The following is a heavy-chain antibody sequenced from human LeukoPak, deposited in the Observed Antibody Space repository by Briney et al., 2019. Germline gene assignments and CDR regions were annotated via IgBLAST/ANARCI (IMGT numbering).Heavy chain of an antibody. CDR2: IYHSGST. CDR3: ARGGGDYYDSSGYYYVVAFDI. Sequence: SETLSLTCTVSGGSISSSSYYWGWIRQPPGKGLEWIGSIYHSGSTNYNPSLKSRVTISVDTSKNQFSLKLSSVTAADTAVYYCARGGGDYYDSSGYYYVVAFDIWGQGTVVTVSS. J-gene: IGHJ3*02. V-gene: IGHV4-39*07. D-gene: IGHD3-22*01. CDR1: GGSISSSSYY.